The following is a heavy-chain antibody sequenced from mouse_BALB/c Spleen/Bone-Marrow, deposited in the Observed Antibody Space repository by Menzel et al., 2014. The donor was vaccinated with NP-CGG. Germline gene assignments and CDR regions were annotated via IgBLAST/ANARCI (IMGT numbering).Heavy chain of an antibody. J-gene: IGHJ1*01. CDR3: ARLNYYGNLFV. CDR2: INPDSNTI. CDR1: GFDFSRYW. Sequence: EVKPMESGGGLVQPGGSLKLSCAASGFDFSRYWMSWVRQAPGKGLEWIGEINPDSNTINYTPSLKDKFIISRDNAKNTLYLQMSKVRSEDTALYYCARLNYYGNLFVWGAGTTVTVSS. V-gene: IGHV4-1*02. D-gene: IGHD1-1*01.